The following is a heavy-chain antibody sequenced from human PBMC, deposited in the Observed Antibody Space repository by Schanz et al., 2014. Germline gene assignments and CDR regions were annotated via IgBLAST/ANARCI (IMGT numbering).Heavy chain of an antibody. V-gene: IGHV1-46*03. CDR1: GYSFTDYA. CDR3: ARDGEAAAGCDY. CDR2: INPSSGTT. D-gene: IGHD6-13*01. J-gene: IGHJ4*02. Sequence: QVQLVQSGPEVKKPGASVKVSCKASGYSFTDYAIHWVRQAPGQGLEWMGKINPSSGTTRIAQNFQGRLTVTRDTSTSTVNMELSSLRSEDTAVYYCARDGEAAAGCDYWGQGTLVTVSS.